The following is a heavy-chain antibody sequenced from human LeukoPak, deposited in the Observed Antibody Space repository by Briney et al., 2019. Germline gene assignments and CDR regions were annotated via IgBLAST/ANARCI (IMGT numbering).Heavy chain of an antibody. Sequence: SETLSLTCAVYGGSFSGYYWSWIRQPPGKGLEWIGEINHSGSTNYNPSLKSRVTISVDTSKNQFSLKLSSVTAADTAVYYCARGYGVVVPAAMVNYGKDVWGKGTTVTVSS. J-gene: IGHJ6*04. D-gene: IGHD2-2*01. CDR1: GGSFSGYY. V-gene: IGHV4-34*01. CDR3: ARGYGVVVPAAMVNYGKDV. CDR2: INHSGST.